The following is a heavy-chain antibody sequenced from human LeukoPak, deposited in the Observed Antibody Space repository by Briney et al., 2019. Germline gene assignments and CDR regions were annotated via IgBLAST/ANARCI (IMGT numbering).Heavy chain of an antibody. CDR3: ARESESSGWYDY. Sequence: PGGSLRLSCAASGFTFSSYAMSWVRQAPGKGLEWVSAISGNGGSTYYADSVEGRFTISRDNSKNTLYLQMNSLRSDDTALYYCARESESSGWYDYWGQGTLVTVSS. CDR1: GFTFSSYA. V-gene: IGHV3-23*01. D-gene: IGHD6-19*01. J-gene: IGHJ4*02. CDR2: ISGNGGST.